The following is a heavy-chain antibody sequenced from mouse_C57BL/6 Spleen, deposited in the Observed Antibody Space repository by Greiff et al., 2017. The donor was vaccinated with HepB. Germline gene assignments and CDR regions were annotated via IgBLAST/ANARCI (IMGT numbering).Heavy chain of an antibody. V-gene: IGHV5-16*01. Sequence: EVQLVESEGGLVQPGSSMKLSCTASGFTFSDYYMAWVRQVPEKGLEWVANINYDGSSTYYLDSLKSRFIISRDNAKNILYLQMSSLKSEDTATYYCAKITGTGYFDYWGQGTTLTVSS. CDR3: AKITGTGYFDY. CDR1: GFTFSDYY. D-gene: IGHD4-1*01. J-gene: IGHJ2*01. CDR2: INYDGSST.